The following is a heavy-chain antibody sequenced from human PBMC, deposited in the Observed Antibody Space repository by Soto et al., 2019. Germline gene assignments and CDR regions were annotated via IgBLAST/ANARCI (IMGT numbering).Heavy chain of an antibody. J-gene: IGHJ6*02. CDR1: GFTFDDHA. V-gene: IGHV3-9*01. CDR2: ISWVSDFI. D-gene: IGHD6-19*01. CDR3: VRDLTGGRGPVAVQPVGYYYAMDV. Sequence: EVQVVESGGGLVQPGRSLRLSCVGSGFTFDDHAMHWVRQAPGKGLEWVSGISWVSDFIGYADSVKGRFTISRYNAKYSVYLQMNNLRAEDTALYFCVRDLTGGRGPVAVQPVGYYYAMDVWGQGTTVTVSS.